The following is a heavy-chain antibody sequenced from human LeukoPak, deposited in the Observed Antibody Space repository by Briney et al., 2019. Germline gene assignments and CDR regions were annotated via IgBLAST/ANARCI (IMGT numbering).Heavy chain of an antibody. J-gene: IGHJ4*02. D-gene: IGHD6-19*01. V-gene: IGHV4-34*01. CDR1: GGSFSGYY. CDR2: INHSGST. Sequence: SETLSLTCAVYGGSFSGYYWSWIRQPPGKWLEWIGEINHSGSTNYNPSLKSRVTISVDTSKNQFSLKLSSVTAADTAVYYCASQRGWYGGFDYWGQGTLVTVSS. CDR3: ASQRGWYGGFDY.